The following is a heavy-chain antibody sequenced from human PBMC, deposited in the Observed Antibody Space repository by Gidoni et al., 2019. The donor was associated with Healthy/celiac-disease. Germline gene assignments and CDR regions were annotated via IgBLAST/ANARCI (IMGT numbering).Heavy chain of an antibody. D-gene: IGHD4-17*01. CDR3: ARDPGFTVTTGYYGMDV. J-gene: IGHJ6*02. Sequence: VQLQQWGAELLKPAATLSLTCAVYGGSLRVCYWSWIRQPPGKGLEWSGEINHSGSTNYNPSLKSRVTRSVDTSKNQFSLKLSSVTAADTAVYYCARDPGFTVTTGYYGMDVWGQGTTVTVSS. CDR1: GGSLRVCY. CDR2: INHSGST. V-gene: IGHV4-34*01.